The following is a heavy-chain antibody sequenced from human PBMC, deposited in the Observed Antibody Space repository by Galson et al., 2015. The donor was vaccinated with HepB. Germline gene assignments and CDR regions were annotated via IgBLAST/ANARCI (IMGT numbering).Heavy chain of an antibody. CDR2: INAGYGNT. CDR3: AREPAGYYGMDV. CDR1: GYTFTDYA. Sequence: SVKVSCKASGYTFTDYAMHWVRQAPGQRLEWLGWINAGYGNTKYSQKFQGRVTITRDTSASTAYMELNSLRSEDTAVYYCAREPAGYYGMDVWGQGTTVTVSS. J-gene: IGHJ6*02. V-gene: IGHV1-3*01.